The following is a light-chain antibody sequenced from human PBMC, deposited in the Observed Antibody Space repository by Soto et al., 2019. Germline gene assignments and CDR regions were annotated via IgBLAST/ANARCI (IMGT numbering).Light chain of an antibody. CDR3: QQNYSPPPVT. Sequence: DIQMTQSPSTLSGSVGDRVTISCRASQTISSWLAWYQQKPGKAPKLLIYKASTLKSGVPSRFSGSGSGIEFTLTISSLQPEDFATYYCQQNYSPPPVTFGQGTRLEIK. CDR2: KAS. J-gene: IGKJ5*01. V-gene: IGKV1-5*03. CDR1: QTISSW.